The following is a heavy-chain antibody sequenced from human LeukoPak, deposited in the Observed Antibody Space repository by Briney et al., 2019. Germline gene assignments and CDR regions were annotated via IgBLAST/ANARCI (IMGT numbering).Heavy chain of an antibody. CDR2: ISRTSNTV. V-gene: IGHV3-48*04. Sequence: GGSLRLSCAASGFTFSSYAMNWVRQAPGKGLEWVSYISRTSNTVYYTDSVRGRFTISRANAKNSLYLQMNSLRAEDTAVYYCARDRRDYYYYGMDVWGQGTTVTVSS. CDR1: GFTFSSYA. CDR3: ARDRRDYYYYGMDV. J-gene: IGHJ6*02.